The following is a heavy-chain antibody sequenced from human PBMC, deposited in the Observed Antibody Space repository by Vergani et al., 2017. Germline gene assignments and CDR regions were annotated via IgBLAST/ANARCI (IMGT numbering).Heavy chain of an antibody. CDR2: ISGSGGST. D-gene: IGHD2-21*02. CDR1: GFTFSSYA. J-gene: IGHJ3*02. Sequence: EVQLLESGGGLVQPGGSLRLSCAASGFTFSSYAMSWVRQAPGKGLEWVSAISGSGGSTYYADSVKGRFTISRDNSKNTLYLQMNSLRAEDTAVYYCAKDENGDCRNDYAFDIWGQGTMVTVSS. CDR3: AKDENGDCRNDYAFDI. V-gene: IGHV3-23*01.